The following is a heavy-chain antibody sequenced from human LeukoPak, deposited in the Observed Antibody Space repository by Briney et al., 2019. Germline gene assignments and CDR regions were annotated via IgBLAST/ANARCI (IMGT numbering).Heavy chain of an antibody. D-gene: IGHD5-24*01. V-gene: IGHV3-30*18. CDR1: GFTFSSYG. CDR3: AKKMRGGYNPAAFDI. CDR2: MSYDGSLK. Sequence: GGSLRLSCAASGFTFSSYGMHWVRQAPGKGLEWVAVMSYDGSLKYYADSVKGRFTISRDNSKNTLYLQMNSLIVEDTAVYYCAKKMRGGYNPAAFDIWGQGTMVTVSS. J-gene: IGHJ3*02.